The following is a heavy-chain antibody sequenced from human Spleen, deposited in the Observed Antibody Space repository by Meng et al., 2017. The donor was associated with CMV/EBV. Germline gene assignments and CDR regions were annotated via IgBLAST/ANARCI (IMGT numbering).Heavy chain of an antibody. CDR1: GDTFTAHY. V-gene: IGHV1-2*02. CDR2: IHPHRGDT. Sequence: ASVKVSCKASGDTFTAHYFHWVRQAPGQGLEWMGWIHPHRGDTNYAQQFQGRVTLTRDTSINTAYMELTRLTPDDTAVYYCARDNNWGPDYWGQGTLVTVSS. CDR3: ARDNNWGPDY. D-gene: IGHD7-27*01. J-gene: IGHJ4*02.